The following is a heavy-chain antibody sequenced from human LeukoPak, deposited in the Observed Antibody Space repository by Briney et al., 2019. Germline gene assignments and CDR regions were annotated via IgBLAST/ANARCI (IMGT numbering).Heavy chain of an antibody. J-gene: IGHJ4*02. D-gene: IGHD3-9*01. Sequence: SETLSLTCAVYGGSFSGYYWSWIRQPPGKRLELIGEINHSGSTNYNPSLKSRVTISVDTSKNQFSLKLSSVTAADTAVYYCARGRYDILTGYSYYFDYWGQGTLVTVSS. V-gene: IGHV4-34*01. CDR2: INHSGST. CDR3: ARGRYDILTGYSYYFDY. CDR1: GGSFSGYY.